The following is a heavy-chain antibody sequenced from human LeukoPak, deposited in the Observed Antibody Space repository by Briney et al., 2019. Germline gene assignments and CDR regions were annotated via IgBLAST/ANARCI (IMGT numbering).Heavy chain of an antibody. CDR3: AKGPYSSRWTLDP. Sequence: GGSLRLSCAASGFTFSSFGMHWVRQAPGKGLEWVTFVQYDGRDKYYADSVKGRFTISRDNSKNTLYLQMNSLRAEDTAVYYCAKGPYSSRWTLDPWGQGTLVTVSS. V-gene: IGHV3-30*02. CDR2: VQYDGRDK. J-gene: IGHJ5*02. D-gene: IGHD6-13*01. CDR1: GFTFSSFG.